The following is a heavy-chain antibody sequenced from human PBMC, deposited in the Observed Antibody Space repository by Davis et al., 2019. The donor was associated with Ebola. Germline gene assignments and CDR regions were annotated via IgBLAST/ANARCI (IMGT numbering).Heavy chain of an antibody. J-gene: IGHJ4*02. V-gene: IGHV3-23*01. Sequence: PGGSLRLSCAASGFTFSNYDMSWVRHVPGKGLEWVSTISPSEGHTHYSDSVRGRFTISKDNSKNTQYLQVNSLRAEDTAVYYCATDNWGPALWGQGTLLTVSS. CDR1: GFTFSNYD. D-gene: IGHD7-27*01. CDR3: ATDNWGPAL. CDR2: ISPSEGHT.